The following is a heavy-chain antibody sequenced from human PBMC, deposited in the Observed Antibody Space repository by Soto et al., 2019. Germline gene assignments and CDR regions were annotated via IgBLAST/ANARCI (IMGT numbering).Heavy chain of an antibody. V-gene: IGHV4-31*03. Sequence: QVQLQESGPGLVKPSQTLSLTCTVSGGSISSGGYYWSWIRQHPGKGLEWIGYIYYSGSTYYNPSLKSRVTISVDTSKNQFSLKLSSVTAADTAVYYCARDRLPGVVATRNAFDIWGQGTMVTVSS. CDR3: ARDRLPGVVATRNAFDI. J-gene: IGHJ3*02. D-gene: IGHD5-12*01. CDR2: IYYSGST. CDR1: GGSISSGGYY.